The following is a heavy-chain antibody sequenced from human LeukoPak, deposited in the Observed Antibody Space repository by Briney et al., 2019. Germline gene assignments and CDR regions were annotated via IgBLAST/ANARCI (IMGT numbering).Heavy chain of an antibody. V-gene: IGHV4-39*07. J-gene: IGHJ3*02. CDR3: ARVRGYSYGSDAFDI. CDR1: GGSISSSSYY. Sequence: SETLSLTCTVSGGSISSSSYYWGWIRQPPGKGLEWIGSVYYAGSTNYNPSLKSRVTISVDTSRNQFSLKLSSVIAADTAVYYCARVRGYSYGSDAFDIWGQGTMVTVSS. D-gene: IGHD5-18*01. CDR2: VYYAGST.